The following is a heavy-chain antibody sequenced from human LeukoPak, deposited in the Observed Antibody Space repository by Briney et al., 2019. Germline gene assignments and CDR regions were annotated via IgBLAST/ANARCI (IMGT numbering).Heavy chain of an antibody. J-gene: IGHJ4*02. Sequence: SQTLSLTCTVSGTSISSHYWTWVRQPPGKGLEWIACVSYSGTTNYNPSLESRVTMSVDTSKNQFSLHLSSVTAADTALYFCAGGYYFGSWGQGTLVTVSP. D-gene: IGHD3-16*01. CDR1: GTSISSHY. CDR2: VSYSGTT. CDR3: AGGYYFGS. V-gene: IGHV4-59*11.